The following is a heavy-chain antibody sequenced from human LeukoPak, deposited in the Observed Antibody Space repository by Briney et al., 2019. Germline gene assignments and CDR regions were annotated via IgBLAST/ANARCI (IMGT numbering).Heavy chain of an antibody. Sequence: SVKVSCKASGYTFTSFGISWVRQAPGQGLEWMGGIIPIFGTANYAQKFQGRVTITADESTSTAYMELSSLRSEDTAVYYCARETFAGGSSSSFDYWGQGTLVTVSS. D-gene: IGHD6-6*01. J-gene: IGHJ4*02. CDR2: IIPIFGTA. CDR1: GYTFTSFG. CDR3: ARETFAGGSSSSFDY. V-gene: IGHV1-69*13.